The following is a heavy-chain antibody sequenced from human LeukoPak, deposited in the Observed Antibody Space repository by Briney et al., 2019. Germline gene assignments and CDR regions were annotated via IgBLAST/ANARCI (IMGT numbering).Heavy chain of an antibody. CDR2: IIPIFGTA. Sequence: ASVKVSCKASGGTFSSYAISWVRQAPGQGLEWMGGIIPIFGTANYAQKFQGRVTITADKSTSTAYMELSSLRSEDTAVYYCAREYCSSTSCYYGYCTNGVCYNDYWGQGTLVTVSS. D-gene: IGHD2-8*01. CDR3: AREYCSSTSCYYGYCTNGVCYNDY. V-gene: IGHV1-69*06. J-gene: IGHJ4*02. CDR1: GGTFSSYA.